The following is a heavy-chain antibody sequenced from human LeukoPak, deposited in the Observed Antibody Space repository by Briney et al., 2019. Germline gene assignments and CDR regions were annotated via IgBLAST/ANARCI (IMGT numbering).Heavy chain of an antibody. D-gene: IGHD3-3*02. V-gene: IGHV3-23*01. CDR1: GFTFSSYA. Sequence: GGSLRLSCAASGFTFSSYAMSWVRQAPGKGLEWVSAISGSGGSTYYADSMKGRFTISRDNSKNTLYLQMNSLRAEDTAVYYCARGWAIRDNAFDIWGQGTMVTVSS. CDR3: ARGWAIRDNAFDI. CDR2: ISGSGGST. J-gene: IGHJ3*02.